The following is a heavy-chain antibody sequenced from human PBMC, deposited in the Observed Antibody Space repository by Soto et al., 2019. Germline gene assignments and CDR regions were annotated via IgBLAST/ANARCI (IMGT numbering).Heavy chain of an antibody. CDR2: INYSGST. V-gene: IGHV4-28*01. CDR1: GFSISSSNW. J-gene: IGHJ4*02. Sequence: SETLSLTCAVSGFSISSSNWWGWIRQPPGKRREWIGNINYSGSTHYNPSVKSRVTMSVDTSKNPFSLQLSTVTAGDTAVYYGASSVAAGGSLDYWGQGTLVTVSS. CDR3: ASSVAAGGSLDY. D-gene: IGHD5-12*01.